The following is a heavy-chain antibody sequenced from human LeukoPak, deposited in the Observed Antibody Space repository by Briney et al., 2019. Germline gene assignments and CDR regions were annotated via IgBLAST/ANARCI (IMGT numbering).Heavy chain of an antibody. J-gene: IGHJ4*02. CDR2: IKSETGGGTT. CDR1: GFTFSNAW. V-gene: IGHV3-15*01. CDR3: TTDIIIAGY. Sequence: PGGSLRLSCAASGFTFSNAWMSWVRQAPGKGLEWVGRIKSETGGGTTDYAAPVKGRFTISRDDSKNTLYLQMNSLKTEDTAVYYCTTDIIIAGYWGQGTLVTVSS. D-gene: IGHD2-15*01.